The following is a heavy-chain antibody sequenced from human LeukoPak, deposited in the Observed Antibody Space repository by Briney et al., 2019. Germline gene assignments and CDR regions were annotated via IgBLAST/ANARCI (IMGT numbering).Heavy chain of an antibody. D-gene: IGHD4-23*01. CDR1: GYSFSSHW. CDR3: ARQVTTVVTGASYYYGMDV. V-gene: IGHV5-51*01. CDR2: IYPGDSDT. Sequence: HGESLKISCKGSGYSFSSHWIGWVRQMPGKGLEWMGIIYPGDSDTRYSPSFQGQVTISADKSISTACLQWSSLKASDTAMYYCARQVTTVVTGASYYYGMDVWGQGTTVTVSS. J-gene: IGHJ6*02.